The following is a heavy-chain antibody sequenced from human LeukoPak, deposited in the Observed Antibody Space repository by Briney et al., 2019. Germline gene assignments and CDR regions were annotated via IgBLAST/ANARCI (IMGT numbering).Heavy chain of an antibody. CDR2: ISYDGSNK. CDR1: GFTLSCYC. CDR3: AKDPGLLGSLRYYFDY. Sequence: HPWGSLRLSCATSGFTLSCYCIQWVRQAPGKGLEWGGVISYDGSNKYYADSVKGRFTISRDNSKNTLYLQMNSLRAEDTAVYYCAKDPGLLGSLRYYFDYWGQGTLVTASS. D-gene: IGHD1-26*01. J-gene: IGHJ4*02. V-gene: IGHV3-30*18.